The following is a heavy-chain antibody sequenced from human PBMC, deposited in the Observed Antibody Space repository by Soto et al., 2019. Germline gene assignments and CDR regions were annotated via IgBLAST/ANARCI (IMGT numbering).Heavy chain of an antibody. CDR1: GYSVSDGYY. CDR2: IYTSGST. V-gene: IGHV4-4*07. Sequence: KASDTLSLTCAVSGYSVSDGYYLGWIRQPPGKGLEWIGRIYTSGSTNYNPSLKSRVTMSVDTSKNQFSLKLSSVTAADTAVYYCARGLGNFDYWGQGTLVTVSS. D-gene: IGHD1-26*01. CDR3: ARGLGNFDY. J-gene: IGHJ4*02.